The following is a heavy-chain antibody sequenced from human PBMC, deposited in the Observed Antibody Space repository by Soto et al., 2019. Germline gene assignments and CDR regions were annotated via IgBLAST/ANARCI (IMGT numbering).Heavy chain of an antibody. CDR1: GYSFTSKS. D-gene: IGHD2-21*01. Sequence: QAQLVQSGAEVKKPGASVTISCKASGYSFTSKSLIWVRQAPGHGLEWLGWISPYNGSTAYADHVQGRVTMTRDTSTSTAHMELRSLRSDDTAVYYCSRDIYGGNCCEAFDIWGQGTMVTVSS. CDR2: ISPYNGST. J-gene: IGHJ3*02. V-gene: IGHV1-18*01. CDR3: SRDIYGGNCCEAFDI.